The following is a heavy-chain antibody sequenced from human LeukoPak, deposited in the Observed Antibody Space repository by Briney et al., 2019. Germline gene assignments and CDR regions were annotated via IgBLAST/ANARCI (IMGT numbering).Heavy chain of an antibody. CDR1: GYTFTSYG. CDR3: AREVTVTKYYYYYYMDV. V-gene: IGHV1-18*01. Sequence: ASVKVSCKASGYTFTSYGISWVRQAPGQGLEWMGWISAYNGNTNYAQKFQGRVTMTTDTSTSTAYMELRSLRSDDTAVYYCAREVTVTKYYYYYYMDVWGKGTTVTVSS. J-gene: IGHJ6*03. CDR2: ISAYNGNT. D-gene: IGHD4-11*01.